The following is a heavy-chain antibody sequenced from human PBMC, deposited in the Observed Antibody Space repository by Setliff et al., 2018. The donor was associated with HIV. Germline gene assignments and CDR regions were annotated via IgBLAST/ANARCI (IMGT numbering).Heavy chain of an antibody. CDR1: GFSFTAHS. CDR3: ARDNSGSGWYGH. CDR2: VSSDGSSK. D-gene: IGHD6-19*01. J-gene: IGHJ4*02. V-gene: IGHV3-74*01. Sequence: GGSLRLSCAASGFSFTAHSMTWARQAPGKGLVWVSRVSSDGSSKTYADSVKDRFTISRDNAQNSLYLEMHNLGVDDTAIYYCARDNSGSGWYGHWGQGAVVTVSS.